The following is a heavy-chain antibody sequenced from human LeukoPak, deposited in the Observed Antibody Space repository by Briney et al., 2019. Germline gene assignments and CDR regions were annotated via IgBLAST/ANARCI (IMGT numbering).Heavy chain of an antibody. Sequence: GGSLRLSCAVSGFTFSSYDMSWVRQAPGKGLEWVGVISYDGSNKYYADSVKGRFTISRDKSKNTLYLQMDSLRAEDAAVYYCAKDLEFRWGQGTLVTVSS. CDR1: GFTFSSYD. CDR3: AKDLEFR. CDR2: ISYDGSNK. J-gene: IGHJ4*02. V-gene: IGHV3-30*18. D-gene: IGHD3-10*01.